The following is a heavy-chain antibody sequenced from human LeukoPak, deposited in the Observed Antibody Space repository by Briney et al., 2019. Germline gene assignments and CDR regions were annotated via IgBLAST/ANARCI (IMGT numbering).Heavy chain of an antibody. Sequence: GGSLRLSCAASGFTFDDYGMSWVRQAPGKGVEWVSGINWNGGSTGYADSVKGRFTISRDNAKNSLYLQMNSLRAEDTALYYCARTDYFWSGYVTYYYYMDVWGKGTTVTVSS. CDR1: GFTFDDYG. J-gene: IGHJ6*03. D-gene: IGHD3-3*01. V-gene: IGHV3-20*04. CDR2: INWNGGST. CDR3: ARTDYFWSGYVTYYYYMDV.